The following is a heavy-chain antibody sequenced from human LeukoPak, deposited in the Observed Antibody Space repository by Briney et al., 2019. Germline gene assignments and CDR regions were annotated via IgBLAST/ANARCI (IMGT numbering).Heavy chain of an antibody. CDR1: GFTFSSNG. V-gene: IGHV3-30*02. Sequence: GGPLRLSCVASGFTFSSNGMHWVRQAPGKGLEWVTFIQYDGSKKYYADSVKGRFTISRDNSKNTLYLEMNSLRAEDTAVYYCAKDIGSYYDYWGQGILVTVSS. J-gene: IGHJ4*02. D-gene: IGHD3-10*01. CDR3: AKDIGSYYDY. CDR2: IQYDGSKK.